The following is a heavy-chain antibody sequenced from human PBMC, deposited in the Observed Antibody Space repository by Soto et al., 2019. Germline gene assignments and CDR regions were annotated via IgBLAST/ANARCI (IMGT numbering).Heavy chain of an antibody. CDR3: ARGQTETRATGGWFDP. CDR1: GGSISSGGYY. V-gene: IGHV4-31*03. CDR2: IYYRGST. J-gene: IGHJ5*02. D-gene: IGHD4-17*01. Sequence: QVQLQESGPGLVKPSQTLSLTCTVSGGSISSGGYYWSWIRQHPGKGLEWIGYIYYRGSTYYNPSLQSRVTISVDTSKNHFSLKLSSVTAADTAVYYCARGQTETRATGGWFDPWGQGTLVTVSS.